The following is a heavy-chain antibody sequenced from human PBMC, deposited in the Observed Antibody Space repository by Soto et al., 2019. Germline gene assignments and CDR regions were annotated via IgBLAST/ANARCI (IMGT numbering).Heavy chain of an antibody. CDR2: IKSKTDGGTT. V-gene: IGHV3-15*01. Sequence: GGSLRLSCAASGFTFSNAWMSWVRQAPGKGLEWVGRIKSKTDGGTTDYAAPVKGRFTISRDDSKNTLYLQMDSLKTEDTAVYYCTTDTYDSSGYYAGDAFDIWGQGTMVTVSS. CDR3: TTDTYDSSGYYAGDAFDI. D-gene: IGHD3-22*01. CDR1: GFTFSNAW. J-gene: IGHJ3*02.